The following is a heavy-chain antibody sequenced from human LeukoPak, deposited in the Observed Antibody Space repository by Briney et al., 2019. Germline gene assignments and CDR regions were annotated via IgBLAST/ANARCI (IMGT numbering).Heavy chain of an antibody. CDR3: TRHISAGIAARPREGFDP. V-gene: IGHV4-39*01. CDR2: IYYSGST. Sequence: SETLSLTCTVSGGSISSSSYYWGWIRLPPGTGLEWIGSIYYSGSTYYNPSLKSRVTISVDTSKNQFSLKLSSVTAADTAVYYCTRHISAGIAARPREGFDPWGQGTLVTVSS. J-gene: IGHJ5*02. D-gene: IGHD6-6*01. CDR1: GGSISSSSYY.